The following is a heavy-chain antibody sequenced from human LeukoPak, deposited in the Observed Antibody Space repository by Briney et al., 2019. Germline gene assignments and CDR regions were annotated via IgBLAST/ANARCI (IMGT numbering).Heavy chain of an antibody. CDR1: GFTFSSYS. D-gene: IGHD6-6*01. V-gene: IGHV3-21*01. CDR2: ITSSSYI. Sequence: GGSLRLSCAASGFTFSSYSMNWVRQAPGEGLEWVTSITSSSYIYYADSVKGRFTISRDNAKNTLYLQMNSLRAEDTAVYYCARGRGSSSEDYWGQGTLVTVSS. CDR3: ARGRGSSSEDY. J-gene: IGHJ4*02.